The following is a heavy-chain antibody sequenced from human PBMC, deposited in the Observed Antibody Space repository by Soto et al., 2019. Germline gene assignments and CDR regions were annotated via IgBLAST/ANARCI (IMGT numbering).Heavy chain of an antibody. J-gene: IGHJ6*02. V-gene: IGHV4-59*01. Sequence: SETLSLTCTVSGGSISSYYWSWIRQPPGKGLEWIGYIYYSGSTNYNPSLKSRVTISVDTSKNQFSLKLSSVTAADTAVYYCARDGYTVTPNYYYGMDVWGQGTTVTVSS. D-gene: IGHD4-4*01. CDR3: ARDGYTVTPNYYYGMDV. CDR1: GGSISSYY. CDR2: IYYSGST.